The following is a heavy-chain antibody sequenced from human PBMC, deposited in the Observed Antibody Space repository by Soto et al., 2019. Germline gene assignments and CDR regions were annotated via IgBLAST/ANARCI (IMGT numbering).Heavy chain of an antibody. Sequence: PWWSLRLSCAASGFTFSSYAMSWVRQAPGKGLEWVSAISGSGGSTYYADSVKGRFTISRDNSKNTLYLQMNSLRAEDTAVYYWAKDYAREIDDYWCQGTRVTVCS. J-gene: IGHJ4*02. CDR1: GFTFSSYA. CDR3: AKDYAREIDDY. V-gene: IGHV3-23*01. D-gene: IGHD1-26*01. CDR2: ISGSGGST.